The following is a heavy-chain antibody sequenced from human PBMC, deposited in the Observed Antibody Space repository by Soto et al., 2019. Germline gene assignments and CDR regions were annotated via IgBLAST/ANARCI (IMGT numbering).Heavy chain of an antibody. CDR1: GYTFTSYA. CDR2: INAGNGNT. J-gene: IGHJ4*02. V-gene: IGHV1-3*05. D-gene: IGHD2-21*02. Sequence: QVQLVQSGAEEKKPGASVKVSCKASGYTFTSYAMHWVRQAPGQRLEWMGWINAGNGNTKYSQKFQGRVTITRDTXXXXXXXXXXXXXXXXXXXXXXARSIVXXTALDYWGQGTLVTVSS. CDR3: ARSIVXXTALDY.